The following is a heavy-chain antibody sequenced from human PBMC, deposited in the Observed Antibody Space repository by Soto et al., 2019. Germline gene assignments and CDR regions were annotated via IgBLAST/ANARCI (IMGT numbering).Heavy chain of an antibody. V-gene: IGHV2-70*11. CDR2: IDWDDDK. CDR3: AFGSATHDY. J-gene: IGHJ4*02. Sequence: SGPTLVNPTETLTLTCTLSGFSLSTNGMCVTWIRQPPGKALEWLARIDWDDDKYYSTSLRTRLTISKDTSKNQVVLKVTDMDPVDTAIYYCAFGSATHDYWGQGALVTVSS. CDR1: GFSLSTNGMC. D-gene: IGHD1-26*01.